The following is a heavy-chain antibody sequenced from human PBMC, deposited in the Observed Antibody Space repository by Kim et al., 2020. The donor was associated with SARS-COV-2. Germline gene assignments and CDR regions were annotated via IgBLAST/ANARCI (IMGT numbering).Heavy chain of an antibody. Sequence: SVKVSCKASGGTFSSYAISWVRQAPGQGLEWMGGIIPIFGTANYAQKFQGRVTITADESTSTAYMELSSLRSEDTAVYYCARVSISYPYSSGYSALDYWGQGTLVTVSS. V-gene: IGHV1-69*13. D-gene: IGHD3-22*01. CDR1: GGTFSSYA. CDR3: ARVSISYPYSSGYSALDY. J-gene: IGHJ4*02. CDR2: IIPIFGTA.